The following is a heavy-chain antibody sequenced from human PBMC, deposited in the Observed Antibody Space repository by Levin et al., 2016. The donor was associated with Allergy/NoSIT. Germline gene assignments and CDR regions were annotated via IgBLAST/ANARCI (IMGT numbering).Heavy chain of an antibody. CDR2: IFSNDEK. D-gene: IGHD3-22*01. CDR1: GFSLSNARMG. CDR3: ARYYYDSSGYANWFDP. V-gene: IGHV2-26*01. Sequence: SGPTLVKPTETLTLTCTVSGFSLSNARMGVSWIRQPPGKALEWLAHIFSNDEKSYSTSLKSRLTISKDTSKSQVVLTMTNMDPVDTATYYCARYYYDSSGYANWFDPWGQGTLVTVSS. J-gene: IGHJ5*02.